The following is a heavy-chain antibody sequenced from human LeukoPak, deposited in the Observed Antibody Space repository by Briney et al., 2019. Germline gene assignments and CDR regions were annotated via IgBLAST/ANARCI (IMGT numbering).Heavy chain of an antibody. Sequence: PGGSLRLSCAASGFTFSNYNMSWVRQVPGKGLEWVSYISSSSSAIYYTHSVRGRFTISRDNAKTSLYLQMNSLRDEDTAVYYCARDRYCGGDCSDAFDIWGRGTTVTVSS. CDR3: ARDRYCGGDCSDAFDI. D-gene: IGHD2-21*02. CDR2: ISSSSSAI. CDR1: GFTFSNYN. V-gene: IGHV3-48*02. J-gene: IGHJ3*02.